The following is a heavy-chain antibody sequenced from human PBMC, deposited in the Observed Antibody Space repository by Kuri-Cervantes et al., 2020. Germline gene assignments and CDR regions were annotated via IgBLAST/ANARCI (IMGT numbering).Heavy chain of an antibody. D-gene: IGHD3-3*01. V-gene: IGHV3-48*02. J-gene: IGHJ6*01. Sequence: GGSLRLSCAASGFTFSSYSMNWVRQAPGKGLEWVSYISSSSSTIYYADSVRGRFTISRDNAKNSLYLQMNSLRDEDTAVYYCARAASDYDFWTATYYYYGMDVWGQGNTVTVSS. CDR1: GFTFSSYS. CDR2: ISSSSSTI. CDR3: ARAASDYDFWTATYYYYGMDV.